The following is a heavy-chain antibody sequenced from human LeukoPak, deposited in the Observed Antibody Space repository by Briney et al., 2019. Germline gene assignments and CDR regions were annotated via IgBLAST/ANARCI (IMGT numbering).Heavy chain of an antibody. D-gene: IGHD4-17*01. CDR3: ASGVTYGDLQYYFDY. Sequence: NASETLSLTCAVYGGSFSGYYWSWIRQPPGKGLEWIGEINHSGSTNYNPSLKSRVTISVDTSKNQFSLKLSSVTAADTAVYYCASGVTYGDLQYYFDYWGQGTLVTVSS. CDR1: GGSFSGYY. CDR2: INHSGST. V-gene: IGHV4-34*01. J-gene: IGHJ4*02.